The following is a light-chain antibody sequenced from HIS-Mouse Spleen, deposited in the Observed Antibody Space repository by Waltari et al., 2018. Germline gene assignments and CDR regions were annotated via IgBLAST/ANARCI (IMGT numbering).Light chain of an antibody. CDR1: PSTKKY. CDR3: YSTDSSGNHYV. J-gene: IGLJ1*01. Sequence: SYELTQPPSVSVSPGQTARRTCAGDPSTKKYAYWYQQKAGQATVLVIYEDSKRPSGIPERFSGSSSVTMATLTISGAQVEDEADYYCYSTDSSGNHYVFGTGTKVTVL. CDR2: EDS. V-gene: IGLV3-10*01.